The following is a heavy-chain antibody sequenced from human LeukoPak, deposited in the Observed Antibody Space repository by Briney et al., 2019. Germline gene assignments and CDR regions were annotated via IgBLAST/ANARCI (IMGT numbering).Heavy chain of an antibody. CDR3: ARDGVLLWFGELRDTGGSGLD. CDR2: INPNSGGT. CDR1: GYTFTSYY. J-gene: IGHJ1*01. Sequence: GASVKVSCKASGYTFTSYYMHWVRQAPGQGLEWMGWINPNSGGTNYAQKFQGRVTMTRDTSISTAYMELSRLRSDDTAVYYCARDGVLLWFGELRDTGGSGLDWGQGTLVTVSS. V-gene: IGHV1-2*02. D-gene: IGHD3-10*01.